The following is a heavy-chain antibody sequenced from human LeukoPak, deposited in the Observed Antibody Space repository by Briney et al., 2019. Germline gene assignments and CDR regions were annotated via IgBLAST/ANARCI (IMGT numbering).Heavy chain of an antibody. CDR3: ARGTGNYGDWDY. CDR1: GITFGSFW. Sequence: GSLSLSCAASGITFGSFWMHWLRKAPGNGLVWGSRINGDGSSTDYADYVKGRFTISRNNSKNTVYLQMNSLRAEDTAVYYCARGTGNYGDWDYWGQGTLVTVSS. J-gene: IGHJ4*02. V-gene: IGHV3-74*01. D-gene: IGHD4-17*01. CDR2: INGDGSST.